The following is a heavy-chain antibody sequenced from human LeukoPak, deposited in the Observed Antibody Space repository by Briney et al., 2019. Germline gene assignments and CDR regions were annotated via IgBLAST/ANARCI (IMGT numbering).Heavy chain of an antibody. V-gene: IGHV4-59*08. CDR1: GGSISSYY. Sequence: SETLSLTCTVTGGSISSYYWSWIRQPPGKGLEWIGYIYYSGSTNYNPSLKSRVTISVDTSKNQFSLKLSSVTAADTAVYYCAKTYSYGLDAFDTWGQGTMVTVSS. J-gene: IGHJ3*02. CDR3: AKTYSYGLDAFDT. CDR2: IYYSGST. D-gene: IGHD5-18*01.